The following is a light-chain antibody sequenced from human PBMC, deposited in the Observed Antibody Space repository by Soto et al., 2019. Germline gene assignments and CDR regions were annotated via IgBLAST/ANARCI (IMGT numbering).Light chain of an antibody. CDR1: QSISKY. Sequence: DIQMTQSPSSLSASVGDRVTISCRASQSISKYLNWYQHKPGKAPNLLIYAASHLRSGVPTRFSGSGTGTSFTLTISSLQHEDFATYYCQLSYSNPGTFGRGTKVELK. V-gene: IGKV1-39*01. J-gene: IGKJ1*01. CDR3: QLSYSNPGT. CDR2: AAS.